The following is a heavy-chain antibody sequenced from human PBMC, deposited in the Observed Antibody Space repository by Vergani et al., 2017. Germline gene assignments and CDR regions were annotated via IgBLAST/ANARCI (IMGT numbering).Heavy chain of an antibody. J-gene: IGHJ6*02. CDR2: ISAYNVNT. V-gene: IGHV1-18*01. Sequence: QVQLVQSGAEVKKPGASVKVSCKASGYTFTSYGISWVRQAPGQGLEWMGWISAYNVNTNYAQKLQGRVTMTTDTSTITAYMELRSLRSDDTAVYYCARDLYRPPCGKVGGYSGYDYYYYYGMDVWGQGTTVTVSS. CDR3: ARDLYRPPCGKVGGYSGYDYYYYYGMDV. D-gene: IGHD5-12*01. CDR1: GYTFTSYG.